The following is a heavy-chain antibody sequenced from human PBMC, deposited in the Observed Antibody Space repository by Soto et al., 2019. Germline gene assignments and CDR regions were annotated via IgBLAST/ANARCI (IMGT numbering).Heavy chain of an antibody. CDR1: GYTFTSYG. V-gene: IGHV1-18*01. J-gene: IGHJ5*02. D-gene: IGHD3-3*01. CDR2: ISAYNGNT. CDR3: ARGRLVDFWSGYYIDWFDP. Sequence: ASVKVSCKASGYTFTSYGISWVRQAPGQGLEWMGWISAYNGNTNYAQKLQGRVTMTTDTSTSTAYMELRSLRSDDTAVYYCARGRLVDFWSGYYIDWFDPWGQRTLVTVSS.